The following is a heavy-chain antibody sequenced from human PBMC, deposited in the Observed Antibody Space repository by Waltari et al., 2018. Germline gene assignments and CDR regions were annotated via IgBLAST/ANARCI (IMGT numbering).Heavy chain of an antibody. V-gene: IGHV3-48*04. CDR2: IISSSSTI. D-gene: IGHD3-3*01. Sequence: EVQLVESGGGLVQPGGSLRLSCAASGFTYSSYSMNWVRQAPGKGLEWVSYIISSSSTIYYADSVKGRFTISRDNAKNSLYLQMNSLRAEDTAVYYCARDLYDIWSGYESSDAFDIWGQGTMVTVSS. CDR3: ARDLYDIWSGYESSDAFDI. J-gene: IGHJ3*02. CDR1: GFTYSSYS.